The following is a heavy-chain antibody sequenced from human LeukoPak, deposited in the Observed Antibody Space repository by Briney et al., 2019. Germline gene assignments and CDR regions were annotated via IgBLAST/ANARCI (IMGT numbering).Heavy chain of an antibody. CDR2: INANSGDT. CDR3: ARDLDSYGPPRLDY. V-gene: IGHV1-2*02. Sequence: GASVKVSCKASGYTFTSYGISWVRQAPGQGLEWMGWINANSGDTNYAQKFQGRVTVTRDTSISTAYMELSRLRSDDTAVYYCARDLDSYGPPRLDYWGQGTLVTVSS. CDR1: GYTFTSYG. D-gene: IGHD5-18*01. J-gene: IGHJ4*02.